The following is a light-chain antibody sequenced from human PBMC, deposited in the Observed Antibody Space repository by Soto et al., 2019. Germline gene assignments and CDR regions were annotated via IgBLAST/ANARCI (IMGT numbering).Light chain of an antibody. CDR1: QNISNY. Sequence: DIQMTQSPSSLSASVGDSVTITCRASQNISNYVNWYQQKPGKAPKLLIFAASSLQSGVPSRISGSGSGTDFTLTISSLQSEDSAVYYCQQYNNWGLSFGGGTRVEIK. CDR3: QQYNNWGLS. V-gene: IGKV1-39*01. J-gene: IGKJ4*01. CDR2: AAS.